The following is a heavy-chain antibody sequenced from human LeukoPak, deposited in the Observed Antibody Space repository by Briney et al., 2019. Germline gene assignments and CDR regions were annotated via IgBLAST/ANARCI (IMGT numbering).Heavy chain of an antibody. CDR2: ITDSGSTI. D-gene: IGHD3-9*01. CDR1: GFTFRDYN. CDR3: ARSIGLTGGGVDV. J-gene: IGHJ6*02. V-gene: IGHV3-11*01. Sequence: PGGSLRLSCAASGFTFRDYNMNWVRQAPGKGLEWVSYITDSGSTIHYADSVNGRFTIPRDNAKNSLYLQMNSLSAEDSAVYYCARSIGLTGGGVDVWGRGTTVTVSS.